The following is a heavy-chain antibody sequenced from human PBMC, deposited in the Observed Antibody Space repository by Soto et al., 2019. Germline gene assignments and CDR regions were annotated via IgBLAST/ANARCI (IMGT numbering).Heavy chain of an antibody. CDR2: IVGGGTII. Sequence: PGGSLRLSCVASGFTFRTYAMSWVRQAPGEGLEWVSGIVGGGTIISYADSVKGRFTISRDDSNNVLYLQMHSLRAEDTAVYYCAKAPQPDGRWPFDHWGKGTLVTVSS. D-gene: IGHD2-8*01. CDR3: AKAPQPDGRWPFDH. V-gene: IGHV3-23*03. J-gene: IGHJ4*02. CDR1: GFTFRTYA.